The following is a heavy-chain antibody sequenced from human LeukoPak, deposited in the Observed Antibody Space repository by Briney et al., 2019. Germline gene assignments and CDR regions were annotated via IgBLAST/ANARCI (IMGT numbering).Heavy chain of an antibody. Sequence: PGGSLRLSCAASGFTFNTYSMNWVRQAPGKGLEWVSAISGSGGSTYYADSVMGRFTISRDNSKNTLYLQMNSLRAEDTAFYYCAKDRTDCTSASCYYWHFDLWGRGTLVTVSS. CDR2: ISGSGGST. CDR3: AKDRTDCTSASCYYWHFDL. V-gene: IGHV3-23*01. CDR1: GFTFNTYS. J-gene: IGHJ2*01. D-gene: IGHD2-8*01.